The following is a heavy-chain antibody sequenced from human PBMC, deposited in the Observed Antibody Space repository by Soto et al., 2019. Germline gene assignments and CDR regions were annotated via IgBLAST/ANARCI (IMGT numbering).Heavy chain of an antibody. CDR3: ARDHHSSSSLDY. CDR2: ISYDGSNK. CDR1: GFTFSSYA. D-gene: IGHD6-6*01. J-gene: IGHJ4*02. V-gene: IGHV3-30-3*01. Sequence: RRLSCAASGFTFSSYAMHWVRQAPGKGLEWVAVISYDGSNKYYADSVKGRFTISRDNSKNTLYLQMNSLRAEDTAVYYCARDHHSSSSLDYWGQGXLVTVYS.